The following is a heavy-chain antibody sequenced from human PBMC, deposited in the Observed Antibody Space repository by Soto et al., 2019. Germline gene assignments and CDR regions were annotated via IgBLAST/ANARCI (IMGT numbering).Heavy chain of an antibody. Sequence: XETLSVTYTVSGGSISSYYWSWIRQPPGKGLEWIGYIYYSGSTNYNPSLKSRVTISVDTSKNQFSLKLSSVTAADTAVYYCARDRAYDFWSGYHWFDTWGQGTLVTVSS. J-gene: IGHJ5*02. V-gene: IGHV4-59*01. CDR1: GGSISSYY. CDR3: ARDRAYDFWSGYHWFDT. D-gene: IGHD3-3*01. CDR2: IYYSGST.